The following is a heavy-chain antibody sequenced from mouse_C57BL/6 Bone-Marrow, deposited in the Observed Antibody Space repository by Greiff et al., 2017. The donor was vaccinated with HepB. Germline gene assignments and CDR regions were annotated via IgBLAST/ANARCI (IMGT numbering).Heavy chain of an antibody. CDR2: ISSGGDYI. J-gene: IGHJ4*01. D-gene: IGHD2-5*01. CDR3: TRTYYSNYSYAMDY. V-gene: IGHV5-9-1*02. Sequence: EVMLVESGEGLVKPGGSLNLSCAASGFTFSSYAMSWVRQTPEKRLEWVAYISSGGDYIYYADTVKGRFTISRDNARNTLYLQMSSLKSEDTAMYYCTRTYYSNYSYAMDYWGQGTSVTVSS. CDR1: GFTFSSYA.